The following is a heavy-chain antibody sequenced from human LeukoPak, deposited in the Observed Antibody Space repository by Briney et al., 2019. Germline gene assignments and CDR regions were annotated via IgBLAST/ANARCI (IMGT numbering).Heavy chain of an antibody. Sequence: GGSLRLSCAASGFTFSGSAMHWVRQASGKGLEWVGRIRSKADSYTTVYAASVTGRFTFSRDDSKNTAYLQMNSLKTEDTAVYYCSTRISGSYAPQVDYWGQGTLVTVSS. J-gene: IGHJ4*02. V-gene: IGHV3-73*01. CDR3: STRISGSYAPQVDY. CDR1: GFTFSGSA. D-gene: IGHD1-26*01. CDR2: IRSKADSYTT.